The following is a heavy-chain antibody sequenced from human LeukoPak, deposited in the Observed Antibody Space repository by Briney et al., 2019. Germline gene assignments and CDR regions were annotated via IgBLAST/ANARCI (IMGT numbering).Heavy chain of an antibody. Sequence: SETLSLTCTVSGGSISSYYWSWIRQPPGKGLEWIGYIYYSGSTNYNPSLKSRVTISVDTSKNQLSLKLSSVTAADTAVYYCARLAVAGPSYYFDYWGQGTLVTVSS. V-gene: IGHV4-59*01. D-gene: IGHD6-19*01. CDR1: GGSISSYY. J-gene: IGHJ4*02. CDR3: ARLAVAGPSYYFDY. CDR2: IYYSGST.